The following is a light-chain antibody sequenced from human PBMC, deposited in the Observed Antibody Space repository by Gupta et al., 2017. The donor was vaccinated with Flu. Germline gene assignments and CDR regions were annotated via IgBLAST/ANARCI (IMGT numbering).Light chain of an antibody. CDR1: SYDIGAYKF. CDR2: EVN. V-gene: IGLV2-8*01. J-gene: IGLJ2*01. CDR3: SAYAGNQNVL. Sequence: QSALTQPPSASGSPGQSVAISCTGTSYDIGAYKFVSWYQQHPGKAPKLVLYEVNKRPSGAPDRFSGARSGNAASLTVSGLQADDEAVYFCSAYAGNQNVLFGGGTKLTV.